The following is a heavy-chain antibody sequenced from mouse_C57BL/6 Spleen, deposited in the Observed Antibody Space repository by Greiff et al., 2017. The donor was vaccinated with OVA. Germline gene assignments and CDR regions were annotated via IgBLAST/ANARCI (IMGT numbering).Heavy chain of an antibody. CDR1: GYTFTSYW. CDR2: IYPGSGST. Sequence: QVQLQQSGAELVKPGASVKMSCKASGYTFTSYWITWVKQRPGQGLEWIGDIYPGSGSTNYNEKFKSKATLTVDTSSSTAYMQLSSLTSEDSAVYYCARHYSNGVYFDYWGQGTTLTVSS. CDR3: ARHYSNGVYFDY. V-gene: IGHV1-55*01. J-gene: IGHJ2*01. D-gene: IGHD2-5*01.